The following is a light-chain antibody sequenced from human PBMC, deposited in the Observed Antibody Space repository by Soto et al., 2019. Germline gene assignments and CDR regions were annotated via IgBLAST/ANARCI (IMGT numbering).Light chain of an antibody. CDR1: QGIGSW. V-gene: IGKV1-12*01. CDR3: QQANSIPFT. J-gene: IGKJ3*01. Sequence: DIQMTQSPSSVSASVGDRVTITCRASQGIGSWLGWYQQKPGKAPKLLIYAASTLQIGVPSRFRGSGSGTDFTLTINSLQPEDFATYYCQQANSIPFTFGPGTKVDIK. CDR2: AAS.